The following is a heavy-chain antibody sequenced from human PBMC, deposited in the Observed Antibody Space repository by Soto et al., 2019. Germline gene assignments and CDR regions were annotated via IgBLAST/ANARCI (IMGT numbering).Heavy chain of an antibody. V-gene: IGHV3-23*01. D-gene: IGHD3-10*01. CDR3: AKGTGDPIYYYGMDV. Sequence: GGSLRLSCSASGFNFSNYIMNWVRQAPGKGLEWVSVIGSSGSGAYYAESVQGRFTITRDNSKNMVYLYMRSLRGDDTALYYCAKGTGDPIYYYGMDVWGQGTTVTVSS. J-gene: IGHJ6*02. CDR1: GFNFSNYI. CDR2: IGSSGSGA.